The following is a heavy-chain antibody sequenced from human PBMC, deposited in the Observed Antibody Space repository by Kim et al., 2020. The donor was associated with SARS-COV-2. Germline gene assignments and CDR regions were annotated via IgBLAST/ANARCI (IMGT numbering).Heavy chain of an antibody. CDR1: GFTFSSYG. CDR2: ISYDGSEQ. CDR3: AKGRGSGCYYSMDV. J-gene: IGHJ6*02. V-gene: IGHV3-30*18. Sequence: GGSLRLSCAASGFTFSSYGMHWVRQAPGKGLEWVAVISYDGSEQYYADSVKGRFTISRDNSKNTLYLQMNSLRAEDTAVYYCAKGRGSGCYYSMDVWGQGTTVTVSS. D-gene: IGHD6-19*01.